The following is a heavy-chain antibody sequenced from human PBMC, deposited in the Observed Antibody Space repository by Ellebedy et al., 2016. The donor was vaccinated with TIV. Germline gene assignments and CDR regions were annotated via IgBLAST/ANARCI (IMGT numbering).Heavy chain of an antibody. CDR2: ISGTGGDT. Sequence: GGSLRLSCAASGFTFSSYAMSWVRQAPGKGPEWVSVISGTGGDTYYADSVKGRFTISRDNAKNTLYLQMHSLRAEDTAVYYCAKSHDSSGYHYVGAFDIWGQGTMVTASS. CDR1: GFTFSSYA. V-gene: IGHV3-23*01. J-gene: IGHJ3*02. CDR3: AKSHDSSGYHYVGAFDI. D-gene: IGHD3-22*01.